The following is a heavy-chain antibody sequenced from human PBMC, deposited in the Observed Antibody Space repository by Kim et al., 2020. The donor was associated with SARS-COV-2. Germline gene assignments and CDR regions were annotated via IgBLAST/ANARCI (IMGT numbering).Heavy chain of an antibody. Sequence: GDSLKISCKGSGYSFTSYWIGWVRQMPGKGLEWMRIIYPGDSDTRYSPSFQGQVTISADKSISTAYLQWSSLKASDTAMYYCARQVVPAGHVVWFDPWGQGTLVTVSS. CDR2: IYPGDSDT. D-gene: IGHD2-2*01. J-gene: IGHJ5*02. V-gene: IGHV5-51*01. CDR3: ARQVVPAGHVVWFDP. CDR1: GYSFTSYW.